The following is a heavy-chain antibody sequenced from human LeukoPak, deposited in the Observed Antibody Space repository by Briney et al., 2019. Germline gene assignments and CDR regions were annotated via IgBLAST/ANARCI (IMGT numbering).Heavy chain of an antibody. CDR1: GFTFSRYW. D-gene: IGHD6-13*01. V-gene: IGHV3-7*02. CDR2: IKPDGSAK. J-gene: IGHJ1*01. CDR3: ASPPVATGGNVYFQH. Sequence: GGSLRLSCAASGFTFSRYWMSWVRQAPGKGLEWLANIKPDGSAKYCVDSVKGRFTISRDNAKNSLYLQMNSLRAEDTAVYYCASPPVATGGNVYFQHWGQGTLVTVSS.